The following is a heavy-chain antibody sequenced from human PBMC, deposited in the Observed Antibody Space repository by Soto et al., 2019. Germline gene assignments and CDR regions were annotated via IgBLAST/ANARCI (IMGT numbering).Heavy chain of an antibody. CDR3: ARQGFGPLHGRVDV. V-gene: IGHV4-59*08. CDR1: GGPMSGYY. CDR2: MGYDGYT. D-gene: IGHD3-10*01. J-gene: IGHJ6*02. Sequence: QVQLQESGPGLVKPSETLSLTCTISGGPMSGYYCSWFRQTPGQGLEWIGYMGYDGYTSYNPSLGSRVTISLEMSKSQFSLNLRSVTAADTALYYCARQGFGPLHGRVDVWGHGTTVIVSS.